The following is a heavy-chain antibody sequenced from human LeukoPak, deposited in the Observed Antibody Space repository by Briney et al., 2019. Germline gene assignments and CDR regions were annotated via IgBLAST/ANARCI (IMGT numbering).Heavy chain of an antibody. J-gene: IGHJ4*02. Sequence: SETLSLTCAVYGGSFSSYYWGWIRQPPGKGLEWIGSIYYSGSTYYNPSLKSRVTISVDTSKNQFSLKLSSVTAADTAVYYCARLSGAAAAGLDYWGQGTLVTVSS. V-gene: IGHV4-39*01. CDR3: ARLSGAAAAGLDY. D-gene: IGHD6-13*01. CDR2: IYYSGST. CDR1: GGSFSSYY.